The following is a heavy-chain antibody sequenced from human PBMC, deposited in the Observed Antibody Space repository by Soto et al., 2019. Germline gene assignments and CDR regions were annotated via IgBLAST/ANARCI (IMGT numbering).Heavy chain of an antibody. CDR3: QVSAAGTPY. V-gene: IGHV3-48*01. CDR2: ISSSSSTI. J-gene: IGHJ4*02. CDR1: GFTFSSYS. D-gene: IGHD6-13*01. Sequence: GGSLRLSCAASGFTFSSYSMNWVRQAPGKGLEWVSYISSSSSTIYYADSVKGRFTISRDNAKNSLYLQMNSLRAEDTAVYYCQVSAAGTPYWGQGTLVTVSS.